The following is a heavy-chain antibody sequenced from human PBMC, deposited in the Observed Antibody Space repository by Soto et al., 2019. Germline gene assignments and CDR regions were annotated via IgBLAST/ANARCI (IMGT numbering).Heavy chain of an antibody. V-gene: IGHV1-69*06. CDR3: AIWSNWNPLYYRGMDV. CDR1: GGAFTNYS. J-gene: IGHJ6*02. D-gene: IGHD1-20*01. Sequence: QVQLLQSGAEVKKPGSSVKVSCKVSGGAFTNYSLNWVRHAPGQGLEWLGGLIPLHNTSNYSLKLLCRGSVTADISSNTVYMHLSGLTSDDTATYYCAIWSNWNPLYYRGMDVWGQGPTVTVSS. CDR2: LIPLHNTS.